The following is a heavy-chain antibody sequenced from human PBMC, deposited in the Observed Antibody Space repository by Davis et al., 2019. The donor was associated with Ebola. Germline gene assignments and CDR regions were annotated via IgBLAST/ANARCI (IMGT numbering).Heavy chain of an antibody. D-gene: IGHD6-19*01. V-gene: IGHV4-59*11. J-gene: IGHJ4*02. CDR1: GSSISSHY. CDR3: ASSIAVAGCCDY. CDR2: IYYSGST. Sequence: PSETLSLTCTVSGSSISSHYWTWIRQPPGKALEWIGYIYYSGSTKYNPSLKSRVTMSVDTSKNQFSLKLSSVTAADTAVYYCASSIAVAGCCDYWGQGTLVTVSS.